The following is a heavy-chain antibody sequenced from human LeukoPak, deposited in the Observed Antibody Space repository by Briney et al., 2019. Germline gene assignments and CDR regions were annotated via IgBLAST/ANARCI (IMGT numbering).Heavy chain of an antibody. CDR3: ARESPINENYYGSGESFDY. J-gene: IGHJ4*02. CDR1: GGSISSYY. CDR2: IYTSGST. D-gene: IGHD3-10*01. Sequence: SETLSLTCTVSGGSISSYYWSWIRQPAGKGLEWIGRIYTSGSTNYNPSLKSRVTMSVDTSKNQFSLKLSSVTAADTAVYYCARESPINENYYGSGESFDYWGQGTLVTVSS. V-gene: IGHV4-4*07.